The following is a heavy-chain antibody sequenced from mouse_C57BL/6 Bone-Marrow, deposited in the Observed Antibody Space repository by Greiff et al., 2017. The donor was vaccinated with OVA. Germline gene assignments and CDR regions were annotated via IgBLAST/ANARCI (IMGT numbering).Heavy chain of an antibody. V-gene: IGHV1-39*01. D-gene: IGHD1-1*01. CDR3: AIITTVGDWYFDV. CDR2: INPNYGTT. J-gene: IGHJ1*03. Sequence: VHVKQSGPELVKPGASVKISCKASGYSFTDYNMNWVKQSNGKSLEWIGVINPNYGTTSYNQKFKGKATLTVDQSSSTAYMQLNSLTSEDSAVYYCAIITTVGDWYFDVWGTGTTVTVSS. CDR1: GYSFTDYN.